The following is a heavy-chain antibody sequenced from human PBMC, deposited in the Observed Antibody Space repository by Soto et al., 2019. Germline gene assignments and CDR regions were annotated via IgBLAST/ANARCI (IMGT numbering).Heavy chain of an antibody. V-gene: IGHV3-30*03. J-gene: IGHJ6*02. CDR3: ARDHWDCSGGGCNPHQLNFFAMDV. Sequence: QVHLVESGGGGVQPGRSKRLSCVVSGFTFNDYAIHWVRQAPGKGLEWVAVISFDGNNKFYADSVKGRFTISRDRSKTTAYLQMNNLRAEDTAVSYCARDHWDCSGGGCNPHQLNFFAMDVWGQGTTVTVSS. D-gene: IGHD2-15*01. CDR2: ISFDGNNK. CDR1: GFTFNDYA.